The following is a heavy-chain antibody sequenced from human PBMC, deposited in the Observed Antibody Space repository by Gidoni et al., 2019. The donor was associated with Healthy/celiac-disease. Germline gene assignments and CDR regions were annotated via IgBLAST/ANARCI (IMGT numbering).Heavy chain of an antibody. Sequence: HVTLMESGPALVTPTQTLTLTCTCSGFSLSTSGMCVSWIRQSPGKALEWLALIDWDDDKYYSTSLKTRLTITKDTSKNQVVLTMTNMDPVDTATYYCARIDQDSGSYHFDYWGQGTLVTVSS. CDR1: GFSLSTSGMC. V-gene: IGHV2-70*01. CDR3: ARIDQDSGSYHFDY. J-gene: IGHJ4*02. D-gene: IGHD1-26*01. CDR2: IDWDDDK.